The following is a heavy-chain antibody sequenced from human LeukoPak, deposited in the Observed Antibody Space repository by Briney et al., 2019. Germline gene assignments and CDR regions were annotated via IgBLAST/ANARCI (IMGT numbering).Heavy chain of an antibody. Sequence: GGSLRLSCAASGFTFSSYEMNWVRRAPGKGLEWVSYISSSGSTIYYADSVKGRFTISRDNAKNSLYLQMNSLRAEDTAVYYCASAGATIYFDYWGQGTLVTVSS. CDR3: ASAGATIYFDY. V-gene: IGHV3-48*03. J-gene: IGHJ4*02. CDR1: GFTFSSYE. D-gene: IGHD1-26*01. CDR2: ISSSGSTI.